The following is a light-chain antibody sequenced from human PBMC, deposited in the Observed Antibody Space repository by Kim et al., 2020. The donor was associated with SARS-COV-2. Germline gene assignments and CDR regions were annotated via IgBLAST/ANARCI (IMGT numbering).Light chain of an antibody. Sequence: VPPGQTARITCSGDVLAKKYARWFQQKPGQAPVLVIYKDSERPSGIPERFSGSSSGTTVTLTISGAQVEDEADYYCYSAADNNLVFGGGTQLTVL. CDR3: YSAADNNLV. J-gene: IGLJ2*01. CDR1: VLAKKY. V-gene: IGLV3-27*01. CDR2: KDS.